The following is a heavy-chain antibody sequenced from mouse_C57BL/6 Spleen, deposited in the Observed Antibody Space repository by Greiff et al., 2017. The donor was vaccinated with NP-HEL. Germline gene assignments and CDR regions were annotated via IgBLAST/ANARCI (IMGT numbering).Heavy chain of an antibody. J-gene: IGHJ3*01. Sequence: QVQLQQSGPELVKPGASVKISCKASGYAFSSSWMNWVKQRPGKGLEWIGRIYPGDGDTNYNGKFKGKATLTADKSSSTAYMQLSSLTSEDSAVYFCARANWDGGAWFAYWGQGTLVTVSA. D-gene: IGHD4-1*01. CDR3: ARANWDGGAWFAY. CDR2: IYPGDGDT. CDR1: GYAFSSSW. V-gene: IGHV1-82*01.